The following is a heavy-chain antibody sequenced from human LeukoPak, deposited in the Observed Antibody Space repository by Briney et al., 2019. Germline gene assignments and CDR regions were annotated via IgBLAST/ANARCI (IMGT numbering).Heavy chain of an antibody. CDR2: VYYSGST. Sequence: SETLSLTCNVSGDSITSGGFYWAWIRQSPGKGLEWIGNVYYSGSTQYNPSLRGRVSISMDMTKNQFSLNLNSVSVTDTAIYYCARRVYAAWFDPWGQGTLVTVSS. CDR3: ARRVYAAWFDP. CDR1: GDSITSGGFY. J-gene: IGHJ5*02. V-gene: IGHV4-39*01. D-gene: IGHD2/OR15-2a*01.